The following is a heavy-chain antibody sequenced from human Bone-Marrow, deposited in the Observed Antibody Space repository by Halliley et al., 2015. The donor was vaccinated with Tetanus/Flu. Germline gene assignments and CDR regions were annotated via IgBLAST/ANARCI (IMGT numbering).Heavy chain of an antibody. CDR3: ARGLGDRGYCSSSSCFYYYGMDV. D-gene: IGHD2-2*01. Sequence: TLSLTCDVSGGSFSSGDYYWSWLRQSPGKGLEWIGYIYYSGSTHYNPSLRSRLTISIDTSKNQLSLKLSSVTAADTAVYYCARGLGDRGYCSSSSCFYYYGMDVWGQGTTVTVSS. V-gene: IGHV4-30-4*01. CDR2: IYYSGST. CDR1: GGSFSSGDYY. J-gene: IGHJ6*02.